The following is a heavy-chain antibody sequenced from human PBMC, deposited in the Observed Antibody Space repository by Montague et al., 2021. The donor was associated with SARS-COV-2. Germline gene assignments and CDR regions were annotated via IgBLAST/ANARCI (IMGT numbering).Heavy chain of an antibody. CDR2: IYYRGST. V-gene: IGHV4-39*01. CDR3: ATQEDPSGWIPGPFDF. Sequence: SETLSLTCTVSGGSISSSSYYWAWIRQPPGKGLEWIGSIYYRGSTYYNPSLKSRVIISVDTSKNQLSLKLSFVTAADTAVYYCATQEDPSGWIPGPFDFWGQGTLLTVSS. CDR1: GGSISSSSYY. D-gene: IGHD6-19*01. J-gene: IGHJ4*02.